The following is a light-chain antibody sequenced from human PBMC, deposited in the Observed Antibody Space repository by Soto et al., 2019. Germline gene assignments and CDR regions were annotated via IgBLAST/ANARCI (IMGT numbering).Light chain of an antibody. CDR1: QSVLYSSNNKNY. Sequence: DTVMTQSPDSLAVSLGERATINCKSSQSVLYSSNNKNYLAWYQQKPGQPPKLLIYWASTRESGVPDRFSGSGSGTDFTLTISSLQAEDVAVYYCQQYYSTRTLGQGTKVDTK. CDR3: QQYYSTRT. V-gene: IGKV4-1*01. CDR2: WAS. J-gene: IGKJ1*01.